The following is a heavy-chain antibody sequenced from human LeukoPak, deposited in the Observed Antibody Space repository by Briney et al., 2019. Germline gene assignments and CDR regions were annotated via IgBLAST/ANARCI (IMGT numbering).Heavy chain of an antibody. J-gene: IGHJ4*02. CDR3: ARHRPQIVGATLFDY. Sequence: SETLSLTCTVSGGSISSYYWSWIRQPPGKGLEWIGYIYYSGSTNYNPSLTSRVTISVDTSKNQFSLKLSSVTAADAAVYYCARHRPQIVGATLFDYWGQGTLVTVSS. CDR1: GGSISSYY. V-gene: IGHV4-59*08. D-gene: IGHD1-26*01. CDR2: IYYSGST.